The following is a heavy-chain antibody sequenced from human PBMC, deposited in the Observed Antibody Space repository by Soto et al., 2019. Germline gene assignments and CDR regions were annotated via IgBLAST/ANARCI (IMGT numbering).Heavy chain of an antibody. CDR1: EFPFSSYW. J-gene: IGHJ4*02. V-gene: IGHV3-7*01. CDR3: AREGYGANTDY. Sequence: GSLRLSCAASEFPFSSYWMNWVRQAPGKGPEWVANIKQDGSEKYYVDSVRGRFTISRDNAKNSLYLQMNSLRAEDTAVYYCAREGYGANTDYWGQGTLVTVSS. CDR2: IKQDGSEK. D-gene: IGHD2-8*01.